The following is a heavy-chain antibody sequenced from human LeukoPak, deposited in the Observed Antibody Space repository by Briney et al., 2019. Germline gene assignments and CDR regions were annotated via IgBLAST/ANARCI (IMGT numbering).Heavy chain of an antibody. D-gene: IGHD3-16*01. V-gene: IGHV3-64*01. J-gene: IGHJ4*02. Sequence: LAGGSLRLSCAASGFTFSSYAMHWVRQAPGKGLEYVSAISSNGGSTYYANSVKGRFTISRDNSKNTLYLQMGSLRAEDMAVYYCARAGGHTYYFDYWGQGTLVTVSS. CDR1: GFTFSSYA. CDR2: ISSNGGST. CDR3: ARAGGHTYYFDY.